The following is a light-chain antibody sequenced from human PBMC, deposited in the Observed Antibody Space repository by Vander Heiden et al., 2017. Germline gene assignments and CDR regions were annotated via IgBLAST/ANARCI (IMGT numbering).Light chain of an antibody. CDR3: QVWDSSTDHVV. Sequence: SYVLTQPPSVSVAPGQTARLPCWGNNIGSTSVHWFQQKPGPAPVLVVYDDGVRPSGIPERFSGSNSGNTATLTISRVEAGDEADYYCQVWDSSTDHVVFGGGTKLTVL. J-gene: IGLJ2*01. CDR1: NIGSTS. V-gene: IGLV3-21*02. CDR2: DDG.